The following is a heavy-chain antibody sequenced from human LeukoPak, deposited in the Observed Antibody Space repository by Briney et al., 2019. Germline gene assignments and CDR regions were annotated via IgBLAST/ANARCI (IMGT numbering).Heavy chain of an antibody. V-gene: IGHV3-23*01. J-gene: IGHJ3*02. CDR3: ARRAYNWGAFDI. CDR1: GFSFSTYA. D-gene: IGHD5-24*01. CDR2: LSPSGADT. Sequence: AGGSLRLSCAASGFSFSTYAMHCVRQAPGKGLEWVSTLSPSGADTYYADSVKGRFTISRDISKNTLYLQMNSLRAEDTAVYYCARRAYNWGAFDIWGQGTMVTVSS.